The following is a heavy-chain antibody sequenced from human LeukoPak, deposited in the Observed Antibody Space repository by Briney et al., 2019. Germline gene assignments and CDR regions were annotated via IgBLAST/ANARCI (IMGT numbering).Heavy chain of an antibody. J-gene: IGHJ6*02. Sequence: GGSLRLSCAASGFTFSTYSMNWVRQAPGKGLEWVANIKPDGSEKDYVDSLKGRFTISRDNAKNSLYLQVNSLRAEDTAVYYCARFGVAYAVDVWGQGTTVAVSS. D-gene: IGHD2-15*01. CDR2: IKPDGSEK. V-gene: IGHV3-7*04. CDR1: GFTFSTYS. CDR3: ARFGVAYAVDV.